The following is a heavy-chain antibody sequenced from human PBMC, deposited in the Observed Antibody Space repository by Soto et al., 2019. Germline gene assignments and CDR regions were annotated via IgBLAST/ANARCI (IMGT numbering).Heavy chain of an antibody. V-gene: IGHV3-74*01. J-gene: IGHJ3*01. D-gene: IGHD3-9*01. CDR1: GLSFSSYW. CDR2: INTDGSST. CDR3: ARSPGGYYID. Sequence: GGSLRLSCADSGLSFSSYWLHWVRQGPGKGLVWVSRINTDGSSTNYADSVKGRFTISRDNAKNTVYLQMNSLRAEDTAVYYCARSPGGYYIDWGQGTMVTVSS.